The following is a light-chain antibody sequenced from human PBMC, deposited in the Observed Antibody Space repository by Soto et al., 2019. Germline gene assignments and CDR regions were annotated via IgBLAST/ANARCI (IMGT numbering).Light chain of an antibody. CDR1: QNINNK. CDR3: QQYESWYPIT. J-gene: IGKJ5*01. V-gene: IGKV3-15*01. Sequence: EIVLTQSPATRSVSPGETATLSSRVSQNINNKLVWYQQRPGQAPRLLMSDAFARAPGIPARFSGSGSGAEFTLTISSLQSEDFAVYYCQQYESWYPITFGQGTRLEI. CDR2: DAF.